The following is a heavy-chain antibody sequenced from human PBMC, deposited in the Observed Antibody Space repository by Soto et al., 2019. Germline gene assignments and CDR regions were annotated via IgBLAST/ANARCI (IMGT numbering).Heavy chain of an antibody. V-gene: IGHV3-30*18. Sequence: QVQLVESGGGVVQPGRSLRLSCAASGFTFSSYGMHWVRQAPGKGLEWVAVISYDGSNKYYADSVKGRFTISRDNSKNTRYLQMNSLRAEDTAVYYCAKDRSVVRGVTKGNWFDPWGQGTLVTVSS. D-gene: IGHD3-10*01. CDR2: ISYDGSNK. CDR1: GFTFSSYG. J-gene: IGHJ5*02. CDR3: AKDRSVVRGVTKGNWFDP.